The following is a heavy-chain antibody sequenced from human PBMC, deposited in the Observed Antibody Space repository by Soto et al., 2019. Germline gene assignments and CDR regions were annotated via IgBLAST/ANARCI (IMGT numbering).Heavy chain of an antibody. V-gene: IGHV3-30*16. J-gene: IGHJ3*01. Sequence: QVQLVESGGGVVQPGRSLRLSCAASTFSITNYGFHWVRQAPGKGLEWVTFISYDGRNKYYADSVKGRFTISRDNSKNTVYLQMNSLRAEDTALYYCARPYGGKIGDALDLWGQGTTVTVSS. D-gene: IGHD2-15*01. CDR3: ARPYGGKIGDALDL. CDR1: TFSITNYG. CDR2: ISYDGRNK.